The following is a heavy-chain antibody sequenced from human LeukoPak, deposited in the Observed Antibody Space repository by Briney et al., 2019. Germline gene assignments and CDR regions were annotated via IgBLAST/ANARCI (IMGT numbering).Heavy chain of an antibody. Sequence: GGTLRFSCITSGFTFGDHAMRWVRQAPGKELEWGGFIRSKAYSGTTEYGASVKGRFTISRDDSNSITYLQMNSLKIEDTAVYYCTRGPIQLWIHNAMDVWGQGTAVTVSS. CDR2: IRSKAYSGTT. D-gene: IGHD5-18*01. V-gene: IGHV3-49*04. CDR1: GFTFGDHA. CDR3: TRGPIQLWIHNAMDV. J-gene: IGHJ6*02.